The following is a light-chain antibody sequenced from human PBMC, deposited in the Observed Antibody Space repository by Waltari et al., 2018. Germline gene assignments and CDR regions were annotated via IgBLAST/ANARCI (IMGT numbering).Light chain of an antibody. CDR1: QSVISS. CDR2: GPS. Sequence: ENVLTQSPGTLSVSPGERANLSCRASQSVISSLAWYQQKPGQAPRLLIYGPSSRATGIPDRFSGSGSGTDFTLTISSLEPEDFAVYYCQQYRNWPWTFGQGTKVEIK. CDR3: QQYRNWPWT. V-gene: IGKV3-15*01. J-gene: IGKJ1*01.